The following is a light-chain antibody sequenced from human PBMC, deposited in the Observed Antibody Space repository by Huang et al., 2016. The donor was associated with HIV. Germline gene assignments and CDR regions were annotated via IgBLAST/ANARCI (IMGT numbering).Light chain of an antibody. CDR3: QQRIQWPRLT. V-gene: IGKV3-11*01. J-gene: IGKJ4*01. Sequence: EIVLTQSPATLSLSPGERATLSCRASQNITSFLAWYRQKPGQAPRPLIFDATNRATGTPARFSGSGSGTDFTLTIHSLEPEDFAVYYCQQRIQWPRLTFGGGTRVEMK. CDR1: QNITSF. CDR2: DAT.